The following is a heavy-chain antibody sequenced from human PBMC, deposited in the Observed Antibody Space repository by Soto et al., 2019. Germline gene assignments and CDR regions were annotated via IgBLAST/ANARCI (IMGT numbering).Heavy chain of an antibody. D-gene: IGHD3-10*01. CDR1: GYTFTSYG. CDR2: ISAYNGNT. V-gene: IGHV1-18*01. J-gene: IGHJ6*03. Sequence: QVQLVQSGAEVKKPGASVKVSCKASGYTFTSYGISWVRQAPGQGLEWMGWISAYNGNTNYAQKLQGRVTMTTDTPTSTAYMELRSLRSDDTALYYCAREKREGVLWFGELYYMDVWGKGTTVTVSS. CDR3: AREKREGVLWFGELYYMDV.